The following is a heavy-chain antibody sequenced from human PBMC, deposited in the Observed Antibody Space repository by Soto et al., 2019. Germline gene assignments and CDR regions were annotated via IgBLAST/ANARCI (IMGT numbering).Heavy chain of an antibody. V-gene: IGHV4-4*07. CDR2: IFSSGST. CDR1: GGSINTFY. Sequence: SETLSLTCTVSGGSINTFYWSWVRQPAGKGLERIGRIFSSGSTSFNPSLESRVAMSVDTSKNHFSLNLSSVTAADMAVYYCAREGSYSAYNFAHGIQLWSFDFWGQGALVTVSS. CDR3: AREGSYSAYNFAHGIQLWSFDF. J-gene: IGHJ4*02. D-gene: IGHD5-12*01.